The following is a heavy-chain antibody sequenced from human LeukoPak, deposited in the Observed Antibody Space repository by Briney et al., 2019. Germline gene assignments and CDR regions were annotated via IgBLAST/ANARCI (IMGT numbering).Heavy chain of an antibody. D-gene: IGHD2-2*01. CDR1: GYTFTGYY. CDR2: INPNSGGT. V-gene: IGHV1-2*06. CDR3: AGRLGYCSSRNCPSP. J-gene: IGHJ3*01. Sequence: GASVTVSCTASGYTFTGYYMHWVRQAPGQGLEWMGRINPNSGGTDYAQKFQGRVTMSRDTSISTAYVELSRLRSDDTAVYYCAGRLGYCSSRNCPSPWGQGTMVTVSS.